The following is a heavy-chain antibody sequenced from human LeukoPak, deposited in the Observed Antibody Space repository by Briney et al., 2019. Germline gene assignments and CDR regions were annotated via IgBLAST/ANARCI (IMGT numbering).Heavy chain of an antibody. J-gene: IGHJ4*02. CDR1: GGSISSDDYY. V-gene: IGHV4-30-4*01. D-gene: IGHD2-15*01. CDR3: AREVSSSVGYRSY. CDR2: IYYSGSA. Sequence: PSQTLSLTCTVSGGSISSDDYYWSWIRQPPGKGLEWIGYIYYSGSAYYNPSLKSRVTISVDTSKNQFSLKLSSVTAADTAVYYCAREVSSSVGYRSYWGQGTLVTVSS.